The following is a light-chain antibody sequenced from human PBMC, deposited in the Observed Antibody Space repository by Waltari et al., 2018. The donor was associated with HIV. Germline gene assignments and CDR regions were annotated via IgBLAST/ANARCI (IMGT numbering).Light chain of an antibody. CDR3: GTWDSSLTIGF. Sequence: QSVLTQPPSLSAAPGQSVTISCSGSTPNIGSSYLAWYQNRPGPAPKLLIFENDNRPSGIPDRSSGSKSGTSATLDITGLQSEDEADYFCGTWDSSLTIGFFGGGTRVTVL. J-gene: IGLJ2*01. V-gene: IGLV1-51*02. CDR2: END. CDR1: TPNIGSSY.